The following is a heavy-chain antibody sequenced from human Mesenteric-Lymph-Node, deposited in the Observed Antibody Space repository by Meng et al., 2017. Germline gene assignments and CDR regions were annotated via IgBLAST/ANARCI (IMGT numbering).Heavy chain of an antibody. J-gene: IGHJ4*02. CDR2: INHSGST. CDR3: ARSPYSGSALPFFDY. Sequence: GSGRLKPSDTLSPPCSFHGGSFSDYFWTWIRQPPGKGREWIGEINHSGSTNYNPSLKSRVTISGDTSNKQFSLKLTSVTAADTAVYYCARSPYSGSALPFFDYWGQGSLVTVSS. D-gene: IGHD1-26*01. V-gene: IGHV4-34*01. CDR1: GGSFSDYF.